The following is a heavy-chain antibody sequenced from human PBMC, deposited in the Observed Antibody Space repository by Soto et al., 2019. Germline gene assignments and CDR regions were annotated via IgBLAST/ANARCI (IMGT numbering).Heavy chain of an antibody. CDR1: GAPITTTKW. CDR3: ATQTIAYTWGV. CDR2: LSRGDER. D-gene: IGHD3-16*01. Sequence: QVQLQESGPGLVKPSETLSLTCTVSGAPITTTKWWAWVRLPPGKGLEWIGELSRGDERSSNPSLEGRFTRSLDKSNNHFSLKLPSVTAADTAIYYCATQTIAYTWGVWGRGTSVTVSS. J-gene: IGHJ6*02. V-gene: IGHV4-4*02.